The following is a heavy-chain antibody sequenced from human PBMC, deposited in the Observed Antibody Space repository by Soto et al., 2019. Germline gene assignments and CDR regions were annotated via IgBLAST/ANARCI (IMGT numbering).Heavy chain of an antibody. D-gene: IGHD3-16*02. Sequence: GGSLRLSCAASGFTFSSYGMHWVRQAPGKGLEWVAVIWYDGSNKYYADSVKGRFTISRDNSKNTLYLQMNSLRAEDTAVYYCTLLSGAYYYYGMDVWGQGTTVTVSS. J-gene: IGHJ6*02. V-gene: IGHV3-33*01. CDR2: IWYDGSNK. CDR1: GFTFSSYG. CDR3: TLLSGAYYYYGMDV.